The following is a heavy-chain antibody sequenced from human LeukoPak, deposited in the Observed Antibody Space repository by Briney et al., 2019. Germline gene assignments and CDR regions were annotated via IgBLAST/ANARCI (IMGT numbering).Heavy chain of an antibody. V-gene: IGHV4-59*01. Sequence: PSETLSLTCTVSGGSISSYYWSWIRRPPGKGLEWIGYIYYSGSTNYNPSLKSRVTISVDTSKNQFSLKLGSVTAADTAVYYCARTTVTTGGFDYWGQGTLVTVSS. J-gene: IGHJ4*02. CDR2: IYYSGST. CDR1: GGSISSYY. CDR3: ARTTVTTGGFDY. D-gene: IGHD4-17*01.